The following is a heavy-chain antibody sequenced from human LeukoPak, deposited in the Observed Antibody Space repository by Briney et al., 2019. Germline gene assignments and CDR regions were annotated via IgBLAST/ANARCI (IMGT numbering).Heavy chain of an antibody. J-gene: IGHJ1*01. D-gene: IGHD2-15*01. CDR2: IGTEGDT. V-gene: IGHV3-13*01. CDR1: GFTFNNYD. Sequence: PGGSLRLSSAASGFTFNNYDMHWVRHATRKGLEWVAAIGTEGDTYYPDSVKGRFTISIENGKNSLFLQMDRLRAGDSAVYYCARSFHCSGGRCYLDFLLWGQGTLVTVSS. CDR3: ARSFHCSGGRCYLDFLL.